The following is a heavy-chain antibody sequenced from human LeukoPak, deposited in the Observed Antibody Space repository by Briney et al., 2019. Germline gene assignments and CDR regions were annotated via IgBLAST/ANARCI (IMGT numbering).Heavy chain of an antibody. CDR3: ARSGGAARSQEYFQH. D-gene: IGHD1-26*01. CDR1: GGSISSYY. Sequence: PSETLSLTCTVSGGSISSYYWSWIRQPAGKGLEWIGRIYTSGSTNYNPSLKSRVTMSVDTSKNQFSLKLSSVTAADTAVYYCARSGGAARSQEYFQHWGQGTLVTVSS. J-gene: IGHJ1*01. V-gene: IGHV4-4*07. CDR2: IYTSGST.